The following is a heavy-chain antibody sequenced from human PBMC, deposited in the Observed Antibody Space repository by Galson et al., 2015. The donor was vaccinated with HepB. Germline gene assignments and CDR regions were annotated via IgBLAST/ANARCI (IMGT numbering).Heavy chain of an antibody. J-gene: IGHJ4*02. V-gene: IGHV3-30*04. CDR2: ISYDGKNN. Sequence: SLRLSCAASGFTFSTYTMHWVRQAPGKGLEWVAVISYDGKNNYYADSVKGRFTVSRDNSKNTLYLQMNSLRADDTAVYYCASRNFDYWGQGTLVTVSS. CDR3: ASRNFDY. CDR1: GFTFSTYT.